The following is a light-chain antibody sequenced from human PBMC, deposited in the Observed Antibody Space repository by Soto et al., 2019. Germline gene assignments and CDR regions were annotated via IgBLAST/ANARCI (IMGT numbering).Light chain of an antibody. V-gene: IGKV3-20*01. J-gene: IGKJ3*01. CDR3: QQYGSSRGFT. CDR1: QSVSSSY. CDR2: GAS. Sequence: EIVLTQSPGTLSLSPGERATLSCRASQSVSSSYLAWYKQKSGQAPRLLIYGASGRDTGIPDRFSGSGSGTHFTLSISRREPEDFAVYYCQQYGSSRGFTFGPGTKVDIK.